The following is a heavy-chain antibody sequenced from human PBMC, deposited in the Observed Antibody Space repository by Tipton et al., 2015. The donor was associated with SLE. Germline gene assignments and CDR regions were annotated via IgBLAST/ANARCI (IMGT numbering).Heavy chain of an antibody. Sequence: SLRLSCAASGFIFNNYALHWVRQAPGKGLEWVALISYDGSNKYYADSVKGRSSISRDNSKNTLYLQMNSLRAEDTAVYYCARDLGMDYYGSGTYRNYMDVWGKGTTATVSS. D-gene: IGHD3-10*01. J-gene: IGHJ6*03. CDR1: GFIFNNYA. V-gene: IGHV3-30-3*01. CDR2: ISYDGSNK. CDR3: ARDLGMDYYGSGTYRNYMDV.